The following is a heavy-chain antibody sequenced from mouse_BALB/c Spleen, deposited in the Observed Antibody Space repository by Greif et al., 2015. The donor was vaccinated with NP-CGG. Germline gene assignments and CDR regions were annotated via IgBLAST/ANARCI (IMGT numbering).Heavy chain of an antibody. V-gene: IGHV1-80*01. CDR3: ASDGYSFAY. Sequence: VQLQQSGAELVRPGSSVKISCKASGYAFSSYWMNWVKQRPGQGLEWIGQIYPGDGDTNYNGKFKGKATLTTDKSSSTAYVQLSSLTSEDSAVYFCASDGYSFAYWGQGTLVTVSA. CDR1: GYAFSSYW. CDR2: IYPGDGDT. J-gene: IGHJ3*01. D-gene: IGHD2-3*01.